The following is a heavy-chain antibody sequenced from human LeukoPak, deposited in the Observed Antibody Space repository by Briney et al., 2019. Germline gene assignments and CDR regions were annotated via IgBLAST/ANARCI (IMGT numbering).Heavy chain of an antibody. CDR2: IYATKNT. CDR1: GGSISSGSAY. Sequence: SETLSLTCTVSGGSISSGSAYWNWIRQPAGKGLEWIGHIYATKNTNYSPALKSRVNMSADTSKNQFSLKLSSVTAADTAVYYCARAFYSSSWYHKEDFFDYWGQGTPVTVSS. CDR3: ARAFYSSSWYHKEDFFDY. V-gene: IGHV4-61*09. J-gene: IGHJ4*02. D-gene: IGHD6-13*01.